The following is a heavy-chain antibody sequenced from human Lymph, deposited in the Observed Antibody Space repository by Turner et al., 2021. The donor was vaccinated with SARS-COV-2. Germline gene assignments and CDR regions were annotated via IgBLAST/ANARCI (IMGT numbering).Heavy chain of an antibody. D-gene: IGHD3-3*01. CDR2: INPNSGGT. Sequence: QVQLVQSGAEVKKPGASVKVSCKASGYTFTGSYMHWVRQAPGQGLGWMGWINPNSGGTNYAQKFQGRVTMTRDTSSSAADMELSRLRSDDTAVYYCARDVERYNDFWSGYSGGYGMDVWGQGTTVTVSS. J-gene: IGHJ6*02. CDR3: ARDVERYNDFWSGYSGGYGMDV. V-gene: IGHV1-2*02. CDR1: GYTFTGSY.